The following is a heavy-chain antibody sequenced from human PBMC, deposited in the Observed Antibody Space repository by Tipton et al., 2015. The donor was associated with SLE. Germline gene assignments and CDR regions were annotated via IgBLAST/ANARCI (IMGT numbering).Heavy chain of an antibody. J-gene: IGHJ6*03. CDR2: LYHRGRT. CDR1: GGSMTSTRYY. V-gene: IGHV4-39*07. CDR3: ARSSATGFYYMDV. Sequence: TLSLTCAVSGGSMTSTRYYWGWLRQSPGKGLEWIGSLYHRGRTYYNPSLKSRLTISVDTSKNEFSLKLSSVTAADTAVYYCARSSATGFYYMDVWGKGTTVTVSS. D-gene: IGHD3-10*01.